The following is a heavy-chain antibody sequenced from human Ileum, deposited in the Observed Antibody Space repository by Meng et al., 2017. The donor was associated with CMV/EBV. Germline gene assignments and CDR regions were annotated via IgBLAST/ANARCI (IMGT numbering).Heavy chain of an antibody. CDR2: LYSDGTA. Sequence: GESLKISCTPSGFTFSSYWMSWVRQAPGKGLEWVSVLYSDGTAYYGDSVKGRFTISRDNSKNTLYLQMNSLRVEDTAIYYCATEGSGWNFDYWGQGTLVTVSS. CDR3: ATEGSGWNFDY. CDR1: GFTFSSYW. J-gene: IGHJ4*02. D-gene: IGHD6-19*01. V-gene: IGHV3-23*03.